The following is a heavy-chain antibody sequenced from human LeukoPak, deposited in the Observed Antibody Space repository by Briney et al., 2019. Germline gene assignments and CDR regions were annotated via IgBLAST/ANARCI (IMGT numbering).Heavy chain of an antibody. CDR2: IYTSGST. V-gene: IGHV4-61*02. CDR1: GGSISSGSYY. CDR3: ARGSGHYYYYYMDV. D-gene: IGHD3-3*01. J-gene: IGHJ6*03. Sequence: SETLSLTCTVSGGSISSGSYYWSWIRQPAGKGLEWIGRIYTSGSTNYNPSLKSRVTISVDTSKNQFSLKLSSVTAADTAVYYCARGSGHYYYYYMDVWGKGTTVTISS.